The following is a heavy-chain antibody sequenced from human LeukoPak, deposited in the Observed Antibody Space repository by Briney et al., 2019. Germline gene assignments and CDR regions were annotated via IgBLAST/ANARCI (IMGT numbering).Heavy chain of an antibody. CDR1: GVAFSGYY. D-gene: IGHD5-24*01. Sequence: SETLCLTSAVYGVAFSGYYWSSVRQPPGKGLEWIGEINHSGSTNYNPSLKSRVTISVDTSKNQFSLKLRSVNAADTAVYYCGIGSVVGYTYWSQGTLVTVSS. CDR3: GIGSVVGYTY. J-gene: IGHJ4*02. V-gene: IGHV4-34*01. CDR2: INHSGST.